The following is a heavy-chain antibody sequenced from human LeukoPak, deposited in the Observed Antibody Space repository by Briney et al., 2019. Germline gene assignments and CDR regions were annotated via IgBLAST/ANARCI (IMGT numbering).Heavy chain of an antibody. J-gene: IGHJ4*02. CDR2: IDGGGDVA. D-gene: IGHD5-18*01. CDR1: GFTFYNFA. V-gene: IGHV3-23*01. CDR3: ARDVRGYRRPLDY. Sequence: GGSLRLSCATSGFTFYNFAMNWVRQSPGKGLEWVSGIDGGGDVAYVADSLKGRFTISRDNSKDTVYLHMNNLTAADTALYYCARDVRGYRRPLDYWGQGTPVTVSS.